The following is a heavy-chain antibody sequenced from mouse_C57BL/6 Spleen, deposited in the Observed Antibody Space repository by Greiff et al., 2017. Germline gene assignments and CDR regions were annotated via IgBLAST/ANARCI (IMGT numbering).Heavy chain of an antibody. D-gene: IGHD1-3*01. CDR2: INPYNGGT. Sequence: VQLQQSGPVLVKPGASVKMSCKASGYTFPDYYMNWVKQSHGKSLEWIGVINPYNGGTSYNQKFKGKATLTVDKSSSTAYMELNSLTSEDSAVYYCARSRPSYSYGLDYWGQGTTLTVSS. J-gene: IGHJ2*01. CDR3: ARSRPSYSYGLDY. V-gene: IGHV1-19*01. CDR1: GYTFPDYY.